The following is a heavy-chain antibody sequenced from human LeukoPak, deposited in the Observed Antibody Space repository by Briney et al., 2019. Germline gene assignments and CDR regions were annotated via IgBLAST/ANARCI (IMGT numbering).Heavy chain of an antibody. CDR1: GDSFSSHY. J-gene: IGHJ3*02. CDR3: ARDLVTVTKGFDI. V-gene: IGHV4-59*11. D-gene: IGHD4-17*01. CDR2: ISYIGST. Sequence: PSETLSLTCTVSGDSFSSHYWTWIRQPPGKGLEWIGYISYIGSTNYNPSLKSRVTISIDTSKNQFSLKLSSVTAADTAVYYCARDLVTVTKGFDIWGQGTIVSVSS.